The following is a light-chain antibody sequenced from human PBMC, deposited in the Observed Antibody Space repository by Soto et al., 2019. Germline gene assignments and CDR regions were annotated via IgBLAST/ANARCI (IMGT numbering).Light chain of an antibody. Sequence: DIQMTQSPSSLSASVGDIVTITCRASQGISNYLAWYQQKPGKVPKLLIYAASTLQSGVPSRFSGSGSGNDFTLTISSLQPEDVATYYCQKYNSAPRTCGQGTKVEIK. J-gene: IGKJ1*01. CDR2: AAS. CDR3: QKYNSAPRT. CDR1: QGISNY. V-gene: IGKV1-27*01.